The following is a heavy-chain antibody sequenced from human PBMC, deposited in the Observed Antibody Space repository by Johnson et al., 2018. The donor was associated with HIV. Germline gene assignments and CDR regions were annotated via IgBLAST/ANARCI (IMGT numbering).Heavy chain of an antibody. D-gene: IGHD6-13*01. V-gene: IGHV3-30-3*01. CDR1: GFTFSSYA. CDR2: ISYDGSYK. Sequence: QVQLVESGGGVVQPGRSLRLSCAASGFTFSSYAMHWVRQAPGKGLEWVAVISYDGSYKYYADSVKGRFTISRDNSKNTLSLHMNSLRAEDTAVYYCASRGREIVAAGILGAVDIWGQGTMVTVSS. J-gene: IGHJ3*02. CDR3: ASRGREIVAAGILGAVDI.